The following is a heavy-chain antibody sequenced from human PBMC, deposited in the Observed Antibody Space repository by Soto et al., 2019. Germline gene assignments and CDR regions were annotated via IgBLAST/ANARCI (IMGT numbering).Heavy chain of an antibody. Sequence: GGSLRLSCAASGFTFSSYWMSWVRQAPGKGLEWVANIKEDGSEKYYVDSVKGRFTISRDNSKNTLYLQMNSLRAEDTAVYYCAKDPYTDYYDSSGFLQGHDYWGQGTLVTVSS. V-gene: IGHV3-7*03. CDR1: GFTFSSYW. J-gene: IGHJ4*02. D-gene: IGHD3-22*01. CDR3: AKDPYTDYYDSSGFLQGHDY. CDR2: IKEDGSEK.